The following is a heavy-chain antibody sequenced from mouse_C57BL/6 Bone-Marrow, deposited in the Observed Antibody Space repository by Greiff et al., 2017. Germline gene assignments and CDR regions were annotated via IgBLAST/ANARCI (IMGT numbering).Heavy chain of an antibody. CDR2: IYPYNDGT. D-gene: IGHD2-2*01. J-gene: IGHJ2*01. Sequence: VQLQQSGPELVKPGASVKMSCKASGYTFTSYVMHWVKQKPGQGLEWIGYIYPYNDGTKYNEKFKGKATLTSDNSSSTAYMELSSLTSEYSAVYYCASEGSTIVTTWIDYWGQGTTLTVSS. CDR3: ASEGSTIVTTWIDY. V-gene: IGHV1-14*01. CDR1: GYTFTSYV.